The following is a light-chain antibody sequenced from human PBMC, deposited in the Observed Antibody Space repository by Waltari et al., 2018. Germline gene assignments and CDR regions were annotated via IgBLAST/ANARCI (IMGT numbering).Light chain of an antibody. CDR1: QNIGSS. J-gene: IGKJ1*01. CDR2: SAS. Sequence: DIQMTQSPPSVSASVGDSVPITCRASQNIGSSLLWYQQKPGKAPNLLIYSASSLQSGVPSRFIGSGSATDFTLTINSLQPDDFATYYCQQSSSYPPTFGQGTQV. CDR3: QQSSSYPPT. V-gene: IGKV1-39*01.